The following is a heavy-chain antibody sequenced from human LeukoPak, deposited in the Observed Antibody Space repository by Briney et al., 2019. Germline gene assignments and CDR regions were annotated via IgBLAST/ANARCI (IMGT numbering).Heavy chain of an antibody. D-gene: IGHD2-2*02. CDR3: ARVVPAAITGPFDY. CDR1: GGSFSGYY. V-gene: IGHV4-34*01. J-gene: IGHJ4*02. Sequence: SETLSLTCAVYGGSFSGYYWSWIRQPPGKGLEWIGEINHSGSTNYNPSLKSRVTMSVDTSKNQFSLKLSSVTAADTAVYYCARVVPAAITGPFDYWGQGTLVTVSS. CDR2: INHSGST.